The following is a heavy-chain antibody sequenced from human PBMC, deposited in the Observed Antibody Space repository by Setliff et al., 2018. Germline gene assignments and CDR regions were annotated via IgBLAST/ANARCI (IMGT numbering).Heavy chain of an antibody. CDR2: IYYSGST. CDR3: ARGRDGYINY. J-gene: IGHJ4*02. Sequence: SETLSLTCTVSGGSISSHYWSWIRQPPGKGLEWIGYIYYSGSTNYNPSLKSRVTISVDTSRNQFSLKLTSVTAADTAIYYCARGRDGYINYWGQGTLVTVSS. CDR1: GGSISSHY. V-gene: IGHV4-59*11.